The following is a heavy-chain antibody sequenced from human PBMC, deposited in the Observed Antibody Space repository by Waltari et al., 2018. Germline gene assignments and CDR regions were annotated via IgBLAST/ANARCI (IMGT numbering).Heavy chain of an antibody. V-gene: IGHV3-23*01. D-gene: IGHD2-2*01. J-gene: IGHJ6*02. CDR1: GFIFSDYV. Sequence: EVELLESGGGLVQPGGSLRLSCAASGFIFSDYVMHWVRQAPAKGLEWVSFISGSGGSTSYADSVKGRFTITRDNSKKTLYLQINSLRGEDAAVYYCANLGAAMRVYSFDGLDVWGQGTTVTVSS. CDR2: ISGSGGST. CDR3: ANLGAAMRVYSFDGLDV.